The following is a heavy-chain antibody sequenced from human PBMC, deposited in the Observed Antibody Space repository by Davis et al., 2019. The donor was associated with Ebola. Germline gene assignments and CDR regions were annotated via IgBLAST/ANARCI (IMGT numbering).Heavy chain of an antibody. D-gene: IGHD6-6*01. J-gene: IGHJ6*02. CDR2: INSDGSST. CDR3: ARDPGSSSRYYYYGMDV. Sequence: PGGSLRLSCAASGFTFSSYWMHWVRQAPGKGLVWVSRINSDGSSTSYADSVKGRFTISRDNAKNSLYLQMNSLRAEDTAVYYCARDPGSSSRYYYYGMDVWGQGTTVTVSS. V-gene: IGHV3-74*01. CDR1: GFTFSSYW.